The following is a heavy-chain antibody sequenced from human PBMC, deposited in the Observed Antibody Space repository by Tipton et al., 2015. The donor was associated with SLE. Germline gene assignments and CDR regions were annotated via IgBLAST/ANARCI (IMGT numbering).Heavy chain of an antibody. CDR2: IYHSGST. CDR1: GYSISSGYY. D-gene: IGHD3-3*01. CDR3: ARHKLGFSWSYFDS. J-gene: IGHJ4*02. V-gene: IGHV4-38-2*02. Sequence: TLSLTCTVSGYSISSGYYWGWIRQPPGKGLEWIGSIYHSGSTYYNPSLRSRVSTSMDTSKNQFSLQMSSVTAADTALYYCARHKLGFSWSYFDSWGQGTLVTVSS.